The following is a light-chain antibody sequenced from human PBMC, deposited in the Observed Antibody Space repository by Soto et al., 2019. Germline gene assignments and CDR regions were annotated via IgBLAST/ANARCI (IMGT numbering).Light chain of an antibody. J-gene: IGKJ5*01. Sequence: DFQMTQSPSSVSASVGDRVTITCRASQSISSWLAWYQQKPGTVPKLLFYAASSLQSGDSSRFSGSVAGTEFTLTISSLQPEDFGTYYCQQGDSFPISFGQGTRLEIK. CDR1: QSISSW. CDR3: QQGDSFPIS. V-gene: IGKV1-12*01. CDR2: AAS.